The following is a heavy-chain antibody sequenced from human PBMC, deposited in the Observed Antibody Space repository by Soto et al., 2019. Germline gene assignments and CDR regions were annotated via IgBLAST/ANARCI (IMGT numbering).Heavy chain of an antibody. CDR2: ISSSSSTI. J-gene: IGHJ6*03. CDR1: GFTFSSYS. V-gene: IGHV3-48*01. CDR3: ARDPGRYYDFWSGYYALWYYYMDV. D-gene: IGHD3-3*01. Sequence: GGSLRLSCAASGFTFSSYSMNWVRQAPGKGLEWVSYISSSSSTIYYADSVKGRFTISRDNAKNSLYLQMNSLRAEDTAVYYCARDPGRYYDFWSGYYALWYYYMDVWGKGTTVTVSS.